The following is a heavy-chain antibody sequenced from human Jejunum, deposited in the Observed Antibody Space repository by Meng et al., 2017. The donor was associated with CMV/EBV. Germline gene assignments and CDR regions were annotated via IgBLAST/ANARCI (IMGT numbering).Heavy chain of an antibody. CDR1: GVSIRSYY. V-gene: IGHV4-4*07. Sequence: MRLKEQGPGQVKPSVTLSPICTVSGVSIRSYYWSWIRRPAGKGLEWIGRIYTSGSTNYNPSLKSRVTMSLDTPKNQFSLKLTSVTAADTALYFCARDGGLDCGGDCYFDHWGQGILVTVSS. CDR3: ARDGGLDCGGDCYFDH. D-gene: IGHD2-21*02. CDR2: IYTSGST. J-gene: IGHJ4*02.